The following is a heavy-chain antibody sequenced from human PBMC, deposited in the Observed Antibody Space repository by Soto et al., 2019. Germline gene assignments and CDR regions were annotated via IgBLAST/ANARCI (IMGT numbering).Heavy chain of an antibody. V-gene: IGHV4-34*01. Sequence: SETLSLTCAVYGGSFSGYYWSWIRQPPGKGLEWIGEINHSGSTNYNPSLKSRVTISVDTSKNQFSLKLGSVTAADTAVYYCARGYCSSTSCFRRSDYYMDVWGKGTTVTVSS. CDR1: GGSFSGYY. CDR3: ARGYCSSTSCFRRSDYYMDV. J-gene: IGHJ6*03. CDR2: INHSGST. D-gene: IGHD2-2*01.